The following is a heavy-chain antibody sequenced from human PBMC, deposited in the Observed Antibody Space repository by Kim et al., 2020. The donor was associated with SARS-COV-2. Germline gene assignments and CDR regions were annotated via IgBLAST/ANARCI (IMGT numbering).Heavy chain of an antibody. Sequence: ASVKVSCKTSRHTFLSDYLHWVRQAPGQGLEWMGIINPSSGNTIYAQQFQGRVTMARDTSTNTVYMELSRLTSGDTAVYYCARGVKLQYFDWYPGPRVVSWFDPWGQGTLVTVSS. CDR2: INPSSGNT. CDR1: RHTFLSDY. V-gene: IGHV1-46*01. D-gene: IGHD3-9*01. CDR3: ARGVKLQYFDWYPGPRVVSWFDP. J-gene: IGHJ5*02.